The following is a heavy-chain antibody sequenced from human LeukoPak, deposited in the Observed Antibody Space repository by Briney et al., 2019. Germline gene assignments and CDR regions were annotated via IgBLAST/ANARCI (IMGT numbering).Heavy chain of an antibody. V-gene: IGHV1-18*01. CDR2: ISAYNGNT. CDR3: ARAGASSSWSPFDP. D-gene: IGHD6-13*01. CDR1: GYTFTSYG. Sequence: ASVKVSCKASGYTFTSYGISWVQQAPGQGLEWMGWISAYNGNTNYAQKLQGRVTMTTDTSTSTAYMELRSLRSDDTAVYYCARAGASSSWSPFDPWGQGTLVTVSS. J-gene: IGHJ5*02.